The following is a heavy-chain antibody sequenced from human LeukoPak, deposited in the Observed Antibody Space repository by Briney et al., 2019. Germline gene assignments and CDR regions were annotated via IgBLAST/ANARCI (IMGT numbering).Heavy chain of an antibody. V-gene: IGHV3-30*04. D-gene: IGHD5-12*01. CDR1: GFTFSSYA. CDR3: AKYSGYDHYYYMDV. J-gene: IGHJ6*03. Sequence: GRSLRLSCAASGFTFSSYAMHWVRQAPGKGLEWVAVISYDGSNKYYADSVKGRFTISRDNSKNTLYLQMNSLRDEDTAVYYCAKYSGYDHYYYMDVWGKGTTVTISS. CDR2: ISYDGSNK.